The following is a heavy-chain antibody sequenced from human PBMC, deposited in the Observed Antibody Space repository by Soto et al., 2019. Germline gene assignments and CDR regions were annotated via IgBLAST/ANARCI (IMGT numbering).Heavy chain of an antibody. D-gene: IGHD3-9*01. CDR3: ARDFDFDIDH. Sequence: QVQLVQSGAEVQKPGASVKVSCKTSGYIFNNFGITWVRQAPGLGLEWLGWIYSKTVTINFAQKFQGRVTMTTDTSTSTAFMELRSLTFDDSAVYFCARDFDFDIDHWGQGTLVTVS. J-gene: IGHJ4*02. V-gene: IGHV1-18*01. CDR1: GYIFNNFG. CDR2: IYSKTVTI.